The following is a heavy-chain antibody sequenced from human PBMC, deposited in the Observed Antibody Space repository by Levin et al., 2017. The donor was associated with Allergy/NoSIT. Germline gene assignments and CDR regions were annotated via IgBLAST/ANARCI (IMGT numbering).Heavy chain of an antibody. Sequence: ASVKVSCKGSGYSFTSYWIGWVRQMPGKGLEWMGIIYPGDSDTRYSPSFQGQVTISADKSISTAYLQWSSLKASDTAMYYCARHQSSSWSHFDYWGQGTLVTVSS. CDR2: IYPGDSDT. D-gene: IGHD6-13*01. J-gene: IGHJ4*02. CDR3: ARHQSSSWSHFDY. CDR1: GYSFTSYW. V-gene: IGHV5-51*01.